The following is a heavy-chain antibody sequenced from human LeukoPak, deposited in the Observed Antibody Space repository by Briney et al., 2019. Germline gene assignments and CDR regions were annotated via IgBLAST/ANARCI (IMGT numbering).Heavy chain of an antibody. V-gene: IGHV1-69*05. Sequence: EASVKVSFKASGGTFSSYAISWVRQAPGQGLEWVGGIIPIFGTANYAQKFQGRVTITTDESTSTAYMELSSLRSEDTAVYYCARVSYTPYYYYMDVWGKGTTVTVSS. CDR3: ARVSYTPYYYYMDV. D-gene: IGHD2-15*01. J-gene: IGHJ6*03. CDR1: GGTFSSYA. CDR2: IIPIFGTA.